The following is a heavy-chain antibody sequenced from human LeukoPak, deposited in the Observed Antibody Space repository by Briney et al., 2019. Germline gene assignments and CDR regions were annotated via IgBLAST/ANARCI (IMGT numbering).Heavy chain of an antibody. D-gene: IGHD2-15*01. CDR3: AKDGDGSSPPFDY. V-gene: IGHV3-74*01. CDR1: GFTFSDTW. J-gene: IGHJ4*02. Sequence: GGSLRLSCAASGFTFSDTWMHWVRQAPGKGLVWVSRIRSDGSDTRYAESVKGRFTISRDNAKNSLNLQMNSLRAEDTAVYYCAKDGDGSSPPFDYWGQGSLVTVSS. CDR2: IRSDGSDT.